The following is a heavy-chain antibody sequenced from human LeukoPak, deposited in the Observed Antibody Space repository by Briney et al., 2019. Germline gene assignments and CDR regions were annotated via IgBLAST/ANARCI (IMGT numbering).Heavy chain of an antibody. Sequence: SQTLSLTCAVSGGSISSGGYSWSWIRQPPGKGLEWIGYIYHSGSTYYNPSLKSRVAISVDRSKNQFSLKLSSVTAADTAVYYCARSDSSGYHFQHWGQGTLVTVSS. V-gene: IGHV4-30-2*01. CDR1: GGSISSGGYS. CDR3: ARSDSSGYHFQH. D-gene: IGHD3-22*01. J-gene: IGHJ1*01. CDR2: IYHSGST.